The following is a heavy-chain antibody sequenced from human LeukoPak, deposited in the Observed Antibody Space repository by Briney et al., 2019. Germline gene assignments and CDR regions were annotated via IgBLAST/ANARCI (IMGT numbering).Heavy chain of an antibody. V-gene: IGHV3-23*01. CDR1: GFTVSSNY. Sequence: GGSLRLSCAASGFTVSSNYMSWVRQAPGKGLEWVSTISGSAGSTYYADSVKGRFTVSRDNSKNTLYLQMNSLRAEDTAVYYCATSYGSGSYYNPYYFDCWGQGTLVTVSS. CDR2: ISGSAGST. CDR3: ATSYGSGSYYNPYYFDC. J-gene: IGHJ4*02. D-gene: IGHD3-10*01.